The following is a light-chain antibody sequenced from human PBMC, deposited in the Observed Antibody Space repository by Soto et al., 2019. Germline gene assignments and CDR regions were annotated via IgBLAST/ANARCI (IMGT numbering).Light chain of an antibody. Sequence: DIQMTQSPSSLSASVGDRVTITCRTSQSISTYLNWYQQKPGKAPKLLIYAASSLQSGVPSRFTGSGSGTDFTLSISSLQPDDFATYYCQQTYTILFTFGPGTKVDIK. CDR3: QQTYTILFT. CDR2: AAS. CDR1: QSISTY. J-gene: IGKJ3*01. V-gene: IGKV1-39*01.